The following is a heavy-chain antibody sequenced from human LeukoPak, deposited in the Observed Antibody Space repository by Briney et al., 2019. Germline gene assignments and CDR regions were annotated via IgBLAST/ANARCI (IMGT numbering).Heavy chain of an antibody. D-gene: IGHD6-13*01. Sequence: ASVKVSCKASGSSFTSYYMHWVRQAPGQGLEWMGIINPSGGSTTYAQKFQGRVTMTRDTSTSTFYMELSSLRSEDTAVYYCARDPRVSLEVAAGGYDYWGQGTLVTVSS. V-gene: IGHV1-46*01. CDR3: ARDPRVSLEVAAGGYDY. J-gene: IGHJ4*02. CDR1: GSSFTSYY. CDR2: INPSGGST.